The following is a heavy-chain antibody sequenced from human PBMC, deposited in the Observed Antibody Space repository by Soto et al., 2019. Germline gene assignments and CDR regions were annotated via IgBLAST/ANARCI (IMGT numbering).Heavy chain of an antibody. V-gene: IGHV3-30*03. D-gene: IGHD6-13*01. J-gene: IGHJ4*02. Sequence: PGGSLRLSCAASGFTFSSYGMHWVRQAPGKGLEWVAVISYDGSNKYYADSVKGRFTISRDNSKNTLYLQMNSLRAEDTAVYYCARDAEVVSSSWYFDYWGQGTLVTVSS. CDR2: ISYDGSNK. CDR1: GFTFSSYG. CDR3: ARDAEVVSSSWYFDY.